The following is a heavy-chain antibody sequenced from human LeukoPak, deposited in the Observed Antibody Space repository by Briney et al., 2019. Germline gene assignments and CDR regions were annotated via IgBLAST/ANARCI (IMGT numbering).Heavy chain of an antibody. Sequence: GGSLRLSCSASGFTFSSYAVHWVRQAPGKGLEFVSGISSTGGSTNYPDSVKDRFSISRDNSKNTLYLQMTSLRADDTAVYYCVKDQHCSTISCATRTGFDPWGQGTSVTVSS. V-gene: IGHV3-64D*06. D-gene: IGHD2-2*01. J-gene: IGHJ5*02. CDR3: VKDQHCSTISCATRTGFDP. CDR1: GFTFSSYA. CDR2: ISSTGGST.